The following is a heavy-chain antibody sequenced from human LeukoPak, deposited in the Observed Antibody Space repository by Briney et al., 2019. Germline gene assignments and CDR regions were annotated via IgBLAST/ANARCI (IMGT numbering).Heavy chain of an antibody. CDR3: ARESSIKARCLDY. D-gene: IGHD6-6*01. V-gene: IGHV4-59*01. CDR1: GGSISNYY. Sequence: PSETLSLTCTVSGGSISNYYWSWIRQPPGKGLEWIGYVFYSGSTNYNPSLRSRVTISVDTSKNQFSLKLSSVTAADTAVYYCARESSIKARCLDYWGQGTLVTVSS. J-gene: IGHJ4*02. CDR2: VFYSGST.